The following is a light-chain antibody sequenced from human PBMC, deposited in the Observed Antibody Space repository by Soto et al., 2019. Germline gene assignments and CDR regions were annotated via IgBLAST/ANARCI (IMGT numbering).Light chain of an antibody. CDR2: AAS. V-gene: IGKV1-12*01. Sequence: DIQMNQSPSSVSASVGDRVTITCRASQAISRSLDWYQQKPGEPPKLLIYAASILQSGVPPRFNGSGPGKDYTLTSPRLQPEDFARYYCQQANSFPFTFGPGTKV. CDR1: QAISRS. CDR3: QQANSFPFT. J-gene: IGKJ3*01.